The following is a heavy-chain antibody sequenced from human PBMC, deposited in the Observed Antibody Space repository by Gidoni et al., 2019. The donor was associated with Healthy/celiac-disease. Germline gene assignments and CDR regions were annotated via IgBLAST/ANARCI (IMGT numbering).Heavy chain of an antibody. CDR2: IKQDGSEK. CDR3: ARGQLYGDYRPRPDY. CDR1: GFTFSSYW. J-gene: IGHJ4*02. Sequence: EVQLVESGGGLVQPGGSLRLSCAASGFTFSSYWMSWVRQAPGKGLEWVANIKQDGSEKYYVDSVKGRFTISRDNAKNSLYLQVNSLRAEDTAVYYCARGQLYGDYRPRPDYWGQGTLVTVSS. D-gene: IGHD4-17*01. V-gene: IGHV3-7*03.